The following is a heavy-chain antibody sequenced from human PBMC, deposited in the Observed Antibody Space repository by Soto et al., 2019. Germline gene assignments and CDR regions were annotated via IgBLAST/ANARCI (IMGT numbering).Heavy chain of an antibody. CDR1: GFTFSSYS. V-gene: IGHV3-21*01. CDR3: ARVRELRSTGDY. Sequence: EVQLVESGGGLVKPGGSLRLSCAASGFTFSSYSMNWVRQAPGKGLEWVSSISSSSSYIYYADSVKGRFTISRDNAKNSLYLQMNSLRAEDTAVYYCARVRELRSTGDYWGQGTLVTVSS. CDR2: ISSSSSYI. D-gene: IGHD1-26*01. J-gene: IGHJ4*02.